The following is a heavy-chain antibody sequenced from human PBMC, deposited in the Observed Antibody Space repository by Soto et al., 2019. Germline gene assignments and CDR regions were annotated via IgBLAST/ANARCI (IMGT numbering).Heavy chain of an antibody. J-gene: IGHJ3*02. V-gene: IGHV4-39*01. CDR1: GGSISSSRCH. CDR2: IKYSGTT. Sequence: ASETLSLTCTVSGGSISSSRCHWGWIRQPPGKGLEWIASIKYSGTTFYNPSLKSRVTLSVDTSKNQFALKLSSVTAAETAVYYCASHRITGSYYDAFDIWGQGIMVTVSS. D-gene: IGHD1-26*01. CDR3: ASHRITGSYYDAFDI.